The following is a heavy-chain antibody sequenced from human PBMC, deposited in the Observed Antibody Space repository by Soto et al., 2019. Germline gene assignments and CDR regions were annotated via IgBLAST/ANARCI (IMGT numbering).Heavy chain of an antibody. D-gene: IGHD3-22*01. CDR2: IYYSGTT. CDR1: GGSISSGGYF. Sequence: TSETLSLTCTVSGGSISSGGYFWSWIRQLPGKGLEWVGYIYYSGTTYYNPSLKSRVTISVDTSKNQFSLKLSSVTAADTAVYYCASGYDKSGYSPLDFWGQGTLVTVSS. V-gene: IGHV4-31*03. CDR3: ASGYDKSGYSPLDF. J-gene: IGHJ4*02.